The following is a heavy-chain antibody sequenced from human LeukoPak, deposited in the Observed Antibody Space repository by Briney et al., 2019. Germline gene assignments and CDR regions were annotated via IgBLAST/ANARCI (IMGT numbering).Heavy chain of an antibody. J-gene: IGHJ4*02. D-gene: IGHD6-13*01. Sequence: GGSLRLSCAASGFTFSSYAMHWVRQAPGKGLEYVSAISSNGGSTYYANSVKGRFTISRDNSNNTLYLQMGSLIDEDMAVYYCARGGQQLVPRKKPFDYWGQGTLVTVSS. V-gene: IGHV3-64*01. CDR3: ARGGQQLVPRKKPFDY. CDR2: ISSNGGST. CDR1: GFTFSSYA.